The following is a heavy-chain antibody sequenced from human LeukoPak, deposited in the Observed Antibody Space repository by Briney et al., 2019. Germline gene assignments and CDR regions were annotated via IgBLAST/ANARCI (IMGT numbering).Heavy chain of an antibody. J-gene: IGHJ4*02. Sequence: GGSLRLSCAASGFTFSSYWMHWVRQAPGKGLVWVSRINSDGSSTSYADSVKGRFTISRDNAKNTLYLQMNSLRAEDTAVYYCARTRHYGDYLPNDYWGQGTLVTVSS. V-gene: IGHV3-74*01. CDR1: GFTFSSYW. CDR2: INSDGSST. CDR3: ARTRHYGDYLPNDY. D-gene: IGHD4-17*01.